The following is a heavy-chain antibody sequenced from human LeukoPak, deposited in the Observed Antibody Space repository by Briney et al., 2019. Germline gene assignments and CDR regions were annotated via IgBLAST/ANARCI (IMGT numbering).Heavy chain of an antibody. CDR3: VRDDDRPDNGLDY. D-gene: IGHD3-22*01. CDR2: ISSSSSYI. CDR1: GFTFSSYS. Sequence: GGSLRLSCAASGFTFSSYSMNWVRQAPGKGLEWVSSISSSSSYIYYTDSVKGRFTISRDNSKNTLYLQMNSLRAEDTAVYYCVRDDDRPDNGLDYWGQGTLVTVSS. V-gene: IGHV3-21*01. J-gene: IGHJ4*02.